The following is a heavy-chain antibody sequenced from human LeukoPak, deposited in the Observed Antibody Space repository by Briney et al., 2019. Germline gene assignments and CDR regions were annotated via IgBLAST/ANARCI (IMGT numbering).Heavy chain of an antibody. CDR3: ASCSQSLYYFDY. V-gene: IGHV4-39*01. Sequence: PSETLSLTCTVSGGSISNSGNYWGWIRQPPGKGLEWIGNIYYTGSTAYNPSLKSRVTISVDTSKNQFSLKLSFVTAADTAVYYCASCSQSLYYFDYWGQGTLVTVSS. D-gene: IGHD2-21*01. CDR1: GGSISNSGNY. CDR2: IYYTGST. J-gene: IGHJ4*02.